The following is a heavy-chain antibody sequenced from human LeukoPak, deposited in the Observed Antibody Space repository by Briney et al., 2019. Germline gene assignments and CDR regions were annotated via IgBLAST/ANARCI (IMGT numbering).Heavy chain of an antibody. CDR2: ISSSGSTI. J-gene: IGHJ4*02. V-gene: IGHV3-11*04. CDR1: GFTFSDYY. CDR3: ARESVVVVAAHQGGYFDY. D-gene: IGHD2-15*01. Sequence: PGGSLRLSCAASGFTFSDYYMSWIRQAPGKGLEWVSYISSSGSTIYYADSVKGRFTISRDNAKNSLYLQMNSLRAEDTAVYYCARESVVVVAAHQGGYFDYWGQGTLVTVSS.